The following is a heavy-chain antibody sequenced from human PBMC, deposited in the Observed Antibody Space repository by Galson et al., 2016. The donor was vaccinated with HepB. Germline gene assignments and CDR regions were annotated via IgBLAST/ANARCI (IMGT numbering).Heavy chain of an antibody. Sequence: SLRLSCAASGFTFSDSAMHWVRQASGKGLEWVGRIRSKANSYATAYAASVKGRFTISRDDSNNTAYLQMNSLKTEDTAVYYCTSTLSYYYCYCFDVWGQGAAVTVSS. CDR1: GFTFSDSA. J-gene: IGHJ6*02. CDR2: IRSKANSYAT. CDR3: TSTLSYYYCYCFDV. V-gene: IGHV3-73*01.